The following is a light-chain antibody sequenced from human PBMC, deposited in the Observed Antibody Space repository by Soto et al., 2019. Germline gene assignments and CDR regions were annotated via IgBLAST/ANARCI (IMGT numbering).Light chain of an antibody. CDR2: DAS. J-gene: IGKJ2*01. CDR3: QQYDNLPYT. V-gene: IGKV1-33*01. CDR1: QDISNY. Sequence: DIQMTQSPSSLSASVGDRVTITCQASQDISNYLNWYQQKLGKAHKLLIYDASNLETGVPSRFSGSGSGTDFTFTISSLQPEDIATYYCQQYDNLPYTFGQGTKLEI.